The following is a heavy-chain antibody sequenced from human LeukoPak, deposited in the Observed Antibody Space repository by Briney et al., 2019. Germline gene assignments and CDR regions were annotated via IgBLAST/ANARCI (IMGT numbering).Heavy chain of an antibody. CDR2: VSTVGSST. Sequence: GGSLRLSCAASGFTFSSYAMSWVRHAPGKGLQWVSSVSTVGSSTYYADSVKGRFTISRDNSKNTLFLQMNSLRAEDTAVYYCATTGTSYGDWGQGTLVTVSS. J-gene: IGHJ4*02. V-gene: IGHV3-23*01. CDR1: GFTFSSYA. D-gene: IGHD4-11*01. CDR3: ATTGTSYGD.